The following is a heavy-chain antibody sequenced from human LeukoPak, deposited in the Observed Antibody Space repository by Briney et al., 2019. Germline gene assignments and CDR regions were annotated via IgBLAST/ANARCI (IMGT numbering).Heavy chain of an antibody. CDR3: ARMGSAAAFFDY. CDR1: GFIVSSNY. D-gene: IGHD2-2*01. J-gene: IGHJ4*02. CDR2: VYSGGST. V-gene: IGHV3-53*01. Sequence: GGSLRLPCAASGFAASGFIVSSNYMSWVRQAPGKGLEWVSIVYSGGSTNYADSVKGRFTISRDNSKNTLYLQMNSLRAEDTSVYYCARMGSAAAFFDYWGQGTLVTVSS.